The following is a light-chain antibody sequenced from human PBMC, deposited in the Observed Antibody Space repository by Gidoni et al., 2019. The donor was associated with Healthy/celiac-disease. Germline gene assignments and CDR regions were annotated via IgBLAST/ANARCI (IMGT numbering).Light chain of an antibody. CDR2: LGS. J-gene: IGKJ1*01. CDR1: QSLLHSNGYYY. V-gene: IGKV2-28*01. CDR3: MQALQTPWT. Sequence: DIVMTQSPLSLPVTPGEPASISCRSSQSLLHSNGYYYWDWYLQQPGQSPQLLVYLGSNRASGVPDRFSGSGSGTDFTLKISRVEAGDVGVYYCMQALQTPWTFGQGTKVEIK.